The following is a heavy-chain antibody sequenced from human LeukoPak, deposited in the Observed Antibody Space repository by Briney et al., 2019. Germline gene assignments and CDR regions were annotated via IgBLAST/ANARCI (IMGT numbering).Heavy chain of an antibody. CDR2: INPNSGGT. CDR1: GYTFIDYC. Sequence: ASVKVSCKASGYTFIDYCIHWVRQAPGQGLEWMGRINPNSGGTNYAQKFQGRVTMTRDTSISTAYMELSRLRSDDTAVYYCARGWGLVSFTDDYWGQGTLVTVSS. J-gene: IGHJ4*02. CDR3: ARGWGLVSFTDDY. V-gene: IGHV1-2*06. D-gene: IGHD7-27*01.